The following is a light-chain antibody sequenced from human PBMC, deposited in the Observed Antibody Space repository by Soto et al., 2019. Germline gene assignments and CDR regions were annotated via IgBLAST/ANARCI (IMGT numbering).Light chain of an antibody. CDR2: DAS. CDR3: QQYDNLPPFT. Sequence: DIQMTQSPSSLSASVGDRVTITCQASQDISNYLNWYQQKPGKAPKLLIYDASNLETGAPSRFSGSGSGTDVTFTISSLQPEDIATYYCQQYDNLPPFTFGPGTKVDIK. J-gene: IGKJ3*01. V-gene: IGKV1-33*01. CDR1: QDISNY.